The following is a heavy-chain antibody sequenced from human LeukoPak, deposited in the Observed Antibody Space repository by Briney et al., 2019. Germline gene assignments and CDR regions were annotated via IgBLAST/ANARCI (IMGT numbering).Heavy chain of an antibody. J-gene: IGHJ4*02. CDR2: INPNSGGT. CDR3: ARDPGPTDIVVVPGDY. Sequence: ASVKVSCKASGYTFTGYYMHWVRQAPGQGLEWMGWINPNSGGTNYAQKFQGRVTMTRDTSISTAYMELSRLRSDDTAVYYCARDPGPTDIVVVPGDYWGQGTLVTVSS. V-gene: IGHV1-2*02. D-gene: IGHD2-2*01. CDR1: GYTFTGYY.